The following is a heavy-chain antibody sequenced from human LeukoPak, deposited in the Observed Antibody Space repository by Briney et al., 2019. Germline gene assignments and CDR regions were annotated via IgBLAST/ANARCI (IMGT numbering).Heavy chain of an antibody. D-gene: IGHD1-26*01. J-gene: IGHJ5*02. CDR1: GGSFSGYY. CDR3: ARAPRRASTTLLP. Sequence: KPSETPSLTCAVYGGSFSGYYWGWIRQPPGEGLGLIGEINHSGSTNYNPSLKSRVTISVDTSKNQFSLKLSSVTAADTAVYYCARAPRRASTTLLPWGQGTLVTVSS. V-gene: IGHV4-34*01. CDR2: INHSGST.